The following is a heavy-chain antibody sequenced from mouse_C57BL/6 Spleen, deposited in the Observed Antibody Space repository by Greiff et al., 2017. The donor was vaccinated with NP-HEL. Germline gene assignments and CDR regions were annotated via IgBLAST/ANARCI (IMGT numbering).Heavy chain of an antibody. Sequence: EVKLVESGGDLVKPGGSLKLSCAASGFTFSSYGMSWVRQTPDKRLEWVATISSGGSYTYYPDSVKGRFTISRDNAKNTLYLQMSSLKSEDTAMYYCARRGTARENAMDYWGQGTSVTVSS. CDR2: ISSGGSYT. J-gene: IGHJ4*01. D-gene: IGHD3-3*01. CDR1: GFTFSSYG. V-gene: IGHV5-6*02. CDR3: ARRGTARENAMDY.